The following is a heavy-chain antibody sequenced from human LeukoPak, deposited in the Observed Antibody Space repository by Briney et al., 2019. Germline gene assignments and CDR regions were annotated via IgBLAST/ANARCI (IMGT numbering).Heavy chain of an antibody. CDR2: IKEDGIEK. J-gene: IGHJ3*02. Sequence: PGGSLRLSCAASGFTFSNYWMSWVRQAPGKGLEWVANIKEDGIEKYYVDSVKGRFTISRDNAKNSLYLQMNSLRADDTAVYYCARAPRITISGVLSRAFTVGDSFDIWGQGTMVTVSS. D-gene: IGHD3-3*01. CDR3: ARAPRITISGVLSRAFTVGDSFDI. CDR1: GFTFSNYW. V-gene: IGHV3-7*01.